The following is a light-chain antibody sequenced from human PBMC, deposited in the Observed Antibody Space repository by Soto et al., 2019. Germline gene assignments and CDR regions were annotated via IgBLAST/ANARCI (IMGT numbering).Light chain of an antibody. V-gene: IGKV4-1*01. CDR3: QQYYSTPLT. CDR2: WAS. CDR1: HSFLYSSNNKNY. Sequence: DIVMTQSPDSMAVSLGERATINCKSIHSFLYSSNNKNYLAWYQQKPGQPPMLLSYWASTRESGVPDRFSGSGSGTDFALTISSLQAEDVAVYYCQQYYSTPLTFGGGTKVDI. J-gene: IGKJ4*01.